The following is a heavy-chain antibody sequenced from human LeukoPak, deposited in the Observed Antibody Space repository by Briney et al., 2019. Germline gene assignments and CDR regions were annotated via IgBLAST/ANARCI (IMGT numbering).Heavy chain of an antibody. Sequence: GGSLRLSCVASGFTFDDYAIHWVRQAPGKGLEWVSGITWNSNTIGYADSVKGRFTISRDNAKNSLYLQMNSLRAEDTAVYYCARTSTQDYYGSGSYPTLDAFDIWGQGTMVTVSS. V-gene: IGHV3-9*01. CDR2: ITWNSNTI. J-gene: IGHJ3*02. CDR1: GFTFDDYA. D-gene: IGHD3-10*01. CDR3: ARTSTQDYYGSGSYPTLDAFDI.